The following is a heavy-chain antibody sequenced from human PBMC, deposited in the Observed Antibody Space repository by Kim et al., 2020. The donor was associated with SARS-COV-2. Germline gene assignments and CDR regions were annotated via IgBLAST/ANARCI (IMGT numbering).Heavy chain of an antibody. D-gene: IGHD4-17*01. CDR2: IYSGGRT. CDR3: ASNDGDTKSSGGDYLDY. CDR1: GLTVTNNY. V-gene: IGHV3-53*01. Sequence: GGSLRLSCAASGLTVTNNYMSWVRQAPGKGLEWVSVIYSGGRTYHADSVKGRFTIYRDNSKNMLYLKMNSLRAEDTAVYYCASNDGDTKSSGGDYLDYWGQVTLVTVSS. J-gene: IGHJ4*02.